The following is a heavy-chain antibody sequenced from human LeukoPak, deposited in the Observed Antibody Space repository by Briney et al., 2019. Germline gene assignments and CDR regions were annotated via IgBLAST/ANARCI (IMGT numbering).Heavy chain of an antibody. Sequence: GASVKVSCKASGYTFTSYGISWVRQAPGQGLEWMGWISAYNGNTNYAQKLQGRVTMTRNTSISTAYMELSSLRSEDTAVYYCARMIAPTDWGQGTLVTVSS. CDR1: GYTFTSYG. CDR3: ARMIAPTD. V-gene: IGHV1-18*01. J-gene: IGHJ4*02. CDR2: ISAYNGNT. D-gene: IGHD3-22*01.